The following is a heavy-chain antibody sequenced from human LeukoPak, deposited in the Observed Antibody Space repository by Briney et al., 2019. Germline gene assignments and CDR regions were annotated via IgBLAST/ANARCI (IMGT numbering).Heavy chain of an antibody. J-gene: IGHJ4*02. Sequence: PSETLSLTCTVSGGSISSYYWSWIRQPAGKGLEWIGRIYTSGSTNYNPSLKSRVTMSVDTSENQFSLKLSSVTAADTAVYYCARSLRWLQQYYFDYWGQGTLVTVSS. CDR2: IYTSGST. V-gene: IGHV4-4*07. CDR3: ARSLRWLQQYYFDY. D-gene: IGHD5-24*01. CDR1: GGSISSYY.